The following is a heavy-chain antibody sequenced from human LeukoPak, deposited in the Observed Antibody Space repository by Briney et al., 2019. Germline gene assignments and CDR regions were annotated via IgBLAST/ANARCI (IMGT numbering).Heavy chain of an antibody. CDR2: ITKSGDST. CDR1: GFTFSAFG. D-gene: IGHD3-22*01. J-gene: IGHJ4*02. Sequence: GGSLGLSCAASGFTFSAFGMNWVRRAPGKGLEWVSTITKSGDSTYYVDSVKGRFTISRDNAKNTLYLQMNGLRAEDTAVYYCSRSAYYDGSGNYYDYWGQGTLVTVSS. CDR3: SRSAYYDGSGNYYDY. V-gene: IGHV3-23*01.